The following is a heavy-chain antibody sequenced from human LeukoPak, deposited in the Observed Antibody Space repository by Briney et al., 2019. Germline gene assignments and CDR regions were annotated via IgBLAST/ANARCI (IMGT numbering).Heavy chain of an antibody. V-gene: IGHV1-18*01. CDR2: ISAYNGNT. CDR3: ASRGSSSSLGYARLWDYDAFDI. J-gene: IGHJ3*02. CDR1: GYTFTSYD. D-gene: IGHD6-6*01. Sequence: ASVKVSCKASGYTFTSYDISWVRQAPGQGLEWMGWISAYNGNTNYAQKLQGRVTMTTDTSTSTAYMELRSLRSDDTAVYYCASRGSSSSLGYARLWDYDAFDIWGQGTMVTVSS.